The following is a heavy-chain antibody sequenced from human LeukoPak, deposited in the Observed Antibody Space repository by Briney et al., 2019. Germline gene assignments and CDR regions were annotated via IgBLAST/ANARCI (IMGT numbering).Heavy chain of an antibody. CDR2: IFPGDSDT. CDR3: ARDGYYYGSGSYFAGSPFDY. D-gene: IGHD3-10*01. J-gene: IGHJ4*02. V-gene: IGHV5-51*01. Sequence: GESLKISCQTSGYSFTNYWIGWVRQTPGKGLEWMGIIFPGDSDTRYSPSFQGQVTISADKSLSTAYMELSSLRSEDTAVYYCARDGYYYGSGSYFAGSPFDYWGQGTLVTVSS. CDR1: GYSFTNYW.